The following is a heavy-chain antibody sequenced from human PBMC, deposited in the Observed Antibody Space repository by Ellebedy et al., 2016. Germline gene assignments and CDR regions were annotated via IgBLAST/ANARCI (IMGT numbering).Heavy chain of an antibody. CDR3: ARAEIQLFDY. J-gene: IGHJ4*02. Sequence: GSLRLSCTVSGGSFSNYYWSWIRQPAGKGLQWIGRVDSSGSTNFNPSLKSRVIMSVDMSKNQFSLNLRSVTAADTAVYYCARAEIQLFDYWGQGILVTVSS. V-gene: IGHV4-4*07. CDR1: GGSFSNYY. D-gene: IGHD5-24*01. CDR2: VDSSGST.